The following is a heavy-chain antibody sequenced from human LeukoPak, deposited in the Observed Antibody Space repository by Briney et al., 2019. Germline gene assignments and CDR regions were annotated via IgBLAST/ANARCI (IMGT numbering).Heavy chain of an antibody. CDR1: GFTFSSYW. J-gene: IGHJ4*02. CDR2: INSDGSST. CDR3: ARVREAAAFDY. V-gene: IGHV3-74*01. D-gene: IGHD3-10*01. Sequence: PGGSLRLSCAASGFTFSSYWMHWVRQAPGKGLVWVSRINSDGSSTSHADSVRGRFSISRDNAKNSLYLQMNSLRAEDTAVYYCARVREAAAFDYWGQETLVTVSS.